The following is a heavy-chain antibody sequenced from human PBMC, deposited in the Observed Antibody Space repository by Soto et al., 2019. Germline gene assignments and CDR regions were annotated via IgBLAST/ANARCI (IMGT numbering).Heavy chain of an antibody. CDR2: ISYEGSNK. CDR3: AKERTVDTAMVTPIDYYYGMDV. J-gene: IGHJ6*02. D-gene: IGHD5-18*01. Sequence: QVQLVESGGGVVQPGRSLRLPCAASGFTFSSYGMHWVRQAPGKGLERVAVISYEGSNKYYGDSGKGRFTISRDNSKNTLYLQMHSLSAEEAAVYYCAKERTVDTAMVTPIDYYYGMDVWGQGTTVTVSS. V-gene: IGHV3-30*18. CDR1: GFTFSSYG.